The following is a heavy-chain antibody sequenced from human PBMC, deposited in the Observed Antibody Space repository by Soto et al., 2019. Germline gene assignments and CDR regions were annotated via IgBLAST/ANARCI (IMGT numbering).Heavy chain of an antibody. Sequence: GASVKVSCKVSGYTLTELSMHWVRQAPGKGLEWMGGFDPEDGETIYAQKFQGRVTMTEDTSTDTAYMELSSLRSEDTAVYYCATDSRYYDSSGSWWFDPWGQGTLVTVSS. CDR2: FDPEDGET. D-gene: IGHD3-22*01. J-gene: IGHJ5*02. CDR1: GYTLTELS. CDR3: ATDSRYYDSSGSWWFDP. V-gene: IGHV1-24*01.